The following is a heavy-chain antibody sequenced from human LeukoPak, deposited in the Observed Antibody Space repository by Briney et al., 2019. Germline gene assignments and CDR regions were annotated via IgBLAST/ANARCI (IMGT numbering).Heavy chain of an antibody. J-gene: IGHJ5*02. CDR2: IYYSGST. Sequence: PSETLSLTCTVSGGSISSYYWSWIRQPPGKGLEWIGYIYYSGSTNYNPSLKSRVTISVDTSKNQFSLKLSSVTAADTAVYYCARQRRAVGFNWFDPWGQGTLVTVSS. CDR1: GGSISSYY. CDR3: ARQRRAVGFNWFDP. V-gene: IGHV4-59*08. D-gene: IGHD1-26*01.